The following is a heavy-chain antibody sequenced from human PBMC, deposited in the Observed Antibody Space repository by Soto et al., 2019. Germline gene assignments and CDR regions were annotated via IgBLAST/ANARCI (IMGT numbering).Heavy chain of an antibody. Sequence: QVQVVESGGGVVQPGRSLRLSCAASGFTFSRYAIHWVRQAPGKGLEWVAVISRAGTNKYYVDSVKGRFTISRDNSRNTLYLQMNSLRHEDAAVYYCARSRSGAVADSFDLWGQGTLVTVSS. J-gene: IGHJ4*02. CDR3: ARSRSGAVADSFDL. V-gene: IGHV3-30*04. D-gene: IGHD3-10*01. CDR2: ISRAGTNK. CDR1: GFTFSRYA.